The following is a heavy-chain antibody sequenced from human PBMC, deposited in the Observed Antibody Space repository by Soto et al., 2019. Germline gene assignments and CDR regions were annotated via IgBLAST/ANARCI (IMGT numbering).Heavy chain of an antibody. CDR1: GGSITSGDNY. J-gene: IGHJ4*02. D-gene: IGHD3-3*01. V-gene: IGHV4-30-4*01. CDR2: IYYSGHT. CDR3: AGTYWSGWVRRLFES. Sequence: SETLSLTGTVSGGSITSGDNYWSWIRQPPGKGLEWIGYIYYSGHTYYNPSLKSRLTISVDTSKHQFSLKLSSVTAADTAVYYCAGTYWSGWVRRLFESWGQGALVTVSS.